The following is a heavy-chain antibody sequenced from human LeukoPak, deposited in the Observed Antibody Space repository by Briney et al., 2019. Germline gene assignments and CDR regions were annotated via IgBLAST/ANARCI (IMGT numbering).Heavy chain of an antibody. CDR2: ISDTSTYI. V-gene: IGHV3-21*01. CDR1: GFIFSSYT. D-gene: IGHD5-24*01. CDR3: TRAPPGRDGYSEY. Sequence: GGSLRLSCAASGFIFSSYTMNWVLQAPGEGLEWVSSISDTSTYIYYADSVEGRFTISRDNAKSSLFLQMNSLRAEDTAVYYCTRAPPGRDGYSEYWGQGTVVTVST. J-gene: IGHJ4*02.